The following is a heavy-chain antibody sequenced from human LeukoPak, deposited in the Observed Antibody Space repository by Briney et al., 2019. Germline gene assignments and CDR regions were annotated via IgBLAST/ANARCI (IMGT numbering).Heavy chain of an antibody. V-gene: IGHV4-4*07. J-gene: IGHJ4*02. D-gene: IGHD3-3*01. CDR1: GGSIISYY. Sequence: SETLSLTCTVSGGSIISYYWSWIRQPAGKGLDWIGRIYTSGSTNYNPSLKSRVTISVDKSKNQFSLKLSSVTAADTAVYYCATMDNFWSGFDYWGQGTLVTVSS. CDR3: ATMDNFWSGFDY. CDR2: IYTSGST.